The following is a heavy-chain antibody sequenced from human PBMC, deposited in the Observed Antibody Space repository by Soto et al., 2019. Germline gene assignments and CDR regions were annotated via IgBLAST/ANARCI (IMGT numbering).Heavy chain of an antibody. Sequence: SETLSLTCSVSGGSITSSSFYWGWIRQPPGKGPECIANIYYDGNTYNNPSLKSRVTISLDTSRNQFSLRLSSLTAADTAVYYCASTRMIVAHFDYWGQGTLVTVSS. J-gene: IGHJ4*02. CDR1: GGSITSSSFY. D-gene: IGHD3-22*01. CDR3: ASTRMIVAHFDY. CDR2: IYYDGNT. V-gene: IGHV4-39*01.